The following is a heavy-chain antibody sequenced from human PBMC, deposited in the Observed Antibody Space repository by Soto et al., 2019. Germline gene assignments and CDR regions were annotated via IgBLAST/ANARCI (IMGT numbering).Heavy chain of an antibody. CDR1: GFTFTTHG. Sequence: PGGSLRLSCVVSGFTFTTHGMNWVRQAPGKGLEWVSFISSTSTSINYADSVKGRFTVSRDNAKNSLFLQINSLRAEDTAVYYCARGTYSSGWYPDYFDYWGQGTPVTVSS. D-gene: IGHD6-19*01. V-gene: IGHV3-21*01. CDR2: ISSTSTSI. CDR3: ARGTYSSGWYPDYFDY. J-gene: IGHJ4*02.